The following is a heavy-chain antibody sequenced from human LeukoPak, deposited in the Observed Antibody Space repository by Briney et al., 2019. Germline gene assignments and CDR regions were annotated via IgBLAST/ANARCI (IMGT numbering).Heavy chain of an antibody. D-gene: IGHD2/OR15-2a*01. V-gene: IGHV4-4*07. CDR2: IYKSGST. CDR3: ARSFLDYMDV. J-gene: IGHJ6*03. CDR1: GESINPYY. Sequence: SETLSLTCTVSGESINPYYWNWIRQPAGKGLEWIGHIYKSGSTNYNPSLKSRVTMSLDTSKNQRSLKLRSVTAADTAVYFCARSFLDYMDVWGKGTTVTVSS.